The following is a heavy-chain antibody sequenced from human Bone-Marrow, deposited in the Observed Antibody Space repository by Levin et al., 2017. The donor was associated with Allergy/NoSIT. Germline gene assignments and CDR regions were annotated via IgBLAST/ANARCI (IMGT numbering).Heavy chain of an antibody. Sequence: PGESLKISCAASGFTFSSYGMHWVRQAPGKGLEWVAVIWYDGSNKYYADSVKGRFTISRDNSKNTLYLQMNSLRAEDTAVYYCARDLVYDSSGTPDAFDIWGQGTMVTVSS. D-gene: IGHD3-22*01. CDR1: GFTFSSYG. V-gene: IGHV3-33*01. CDR3: ARDLVYDSSGTPDAFDI. J-gene: IGHJ3*02. CDR2: IWYDGSNK.